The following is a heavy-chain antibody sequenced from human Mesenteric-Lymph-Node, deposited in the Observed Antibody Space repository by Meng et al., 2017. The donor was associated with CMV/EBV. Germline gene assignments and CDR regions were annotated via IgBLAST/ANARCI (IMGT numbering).Heavy chain of an antibody. D-gene: IGHD7-27*01. J-gene: IGHJ4*02. Sequence: SETLSLTCTVSGGSISSYYWSWIRQPPGKGLEWIGYTYHSGSTKYNASLKSRATVSVDTSKNQFSLKLSSVTAADTAVYYCARSTSTLGAYYFDYWGQGTLVTVSS. V-gene: IGHV4-59*12. CDR2: TYHSGST. CDR3: ARSTSTLGAYYFDY. CDR1: GGSISSYY.